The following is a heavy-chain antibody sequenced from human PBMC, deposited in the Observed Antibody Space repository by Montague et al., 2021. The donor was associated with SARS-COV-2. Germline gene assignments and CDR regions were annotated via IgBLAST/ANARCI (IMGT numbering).Heavy chain of an antibody. CDR1: RLPFNGYA. J-gene: IGHJ4*01. CDR2: ISHDESNH. CDR3: AREGYRSGSFYIDY. V-gene: IGHV3-30*04. Sequence: SLRLSCAASRLPFNGYAMHWVRQAPGKGLEWLTFISHDESNHRYADSVKGRFTISRDNSKNTLSLQLDSLGPEDTAVYYCAREGYRSGSFYIDYWGQGTLVTVSS. D-gene: IGHD1-26*01.